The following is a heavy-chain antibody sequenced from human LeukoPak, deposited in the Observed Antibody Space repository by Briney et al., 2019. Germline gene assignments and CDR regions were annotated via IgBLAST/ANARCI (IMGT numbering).Heavy chain of an antibody. Sequence: PSETLSLTCAVYGGSFSDYWWTWIRQSPGKGLEWIGEVNHSGRTNYNPSLKSRVSISVDRSKKQFSLKLSSVTAADTAVYYCARDFSSSWPRDVTFDIWGQGTMVTVSS. CDR3: ARDFSSSWPRDVTFDI. CDR1: GGSFSDYW. CDR2: VNHSGRT. D-gene: IGHD6-13*01. V-gene: IGHV4-34*01. J-gene: IGHJ3*02.